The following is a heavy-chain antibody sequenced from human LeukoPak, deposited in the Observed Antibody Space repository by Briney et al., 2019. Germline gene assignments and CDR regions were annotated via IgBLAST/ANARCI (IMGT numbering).Heavy chain of an antibody. CDR1: GYTFTSYY. CDR2: INPSGGST. V-gene: IGHV1-46*01. J-gene: IGHJ6*02. CDR3: GTRYYYYYGMDV. Sequence: ASVKVSCKASGYTFTSYYMHWVRQAPGQGLEWMGIINPSGGSTSYAQKFQGRVTMTRDTSTSTVYMELSSLRSEDTAVYYCGTRYYYYYGMDVWGQGTTVTVSS.